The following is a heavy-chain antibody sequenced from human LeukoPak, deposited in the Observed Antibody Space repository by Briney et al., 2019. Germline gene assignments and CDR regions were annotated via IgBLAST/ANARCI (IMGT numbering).Heavy chain of an antibody. CDR1: GFTFSDYY. Sequence: GSLRLSCAASGFTFSDYYMSWIRQAPGKGLEWISYISSSGSTIYYSDSVRGQFTISRDNAKNSLYLQMNSLRAEDTAVYYCAMGDIVVVTAIGGYWGQGTLVTVSS. J-gene: IGHJ4*02. CDR2: ISSSGSTI. D-gene: IGHD2-21*02. V-gene: IGHV3-11*01. CDR3: AMGDIVVVTAIGGY.